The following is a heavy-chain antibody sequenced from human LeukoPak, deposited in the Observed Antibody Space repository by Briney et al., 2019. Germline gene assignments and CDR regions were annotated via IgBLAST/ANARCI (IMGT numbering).Heavy chain of an antibody. CDR1: GFIFSHSA. V-gene: IGHV3-23*01. D-gene: IGHD3-16*01. CDR2: ISESGGAT. CDR3: ATVGVGWVAFEY. Sequence: AGGSLRLSCAASGFIFSHSAMTWVRQTPGKGLEWVSGISESGGATYYAGSAKGRFTISRDNSKNTLYLQMNSLRSDDTAVYYCATVGVGWVAFEYWGQGALFTVSS. J-gene: IGHJ4*02.